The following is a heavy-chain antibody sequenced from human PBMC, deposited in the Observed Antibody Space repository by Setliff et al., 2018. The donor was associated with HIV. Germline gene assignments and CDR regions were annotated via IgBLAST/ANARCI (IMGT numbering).Heavy chain of an antibody. V-gene: IGHV3-53*01. CDR1: GFTVSSNY. J-gene: IGHJ5*02. CDR3: ARVSPWFDP. Sequence: GGSLRLSCAASGFTVSSNYMSWVRQAPGKGLEWVAVIYSGGSTYYADYVTGRFTISRDNPKNTLYLQLNSLRAEDTAVYYCARVSPWFDPWGQGTLVTVSS. CDR2: IYSGGST.